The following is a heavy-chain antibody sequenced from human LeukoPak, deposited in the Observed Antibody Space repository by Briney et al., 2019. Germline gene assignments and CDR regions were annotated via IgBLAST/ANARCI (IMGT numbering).Heavy chain of an antibody. CDR1: GFTFSSYG. CDR2: ISYDGSNK. J-gene: IGHJ4*02. Sequence: SGGSLRLSCAASGFTFSSYGMHWVRQAPGKGLEWVAVISYDGSNKYYADSVKGRFTISRDNSKNTLYLQMNSLRAEDTAVYYCAKICSSTSCYGYWGQGTLVTVSS. CDR3: AKICSSTSCYGY. D-gene: IGHD2-2*01. V-gene: IGHV3-30*18.